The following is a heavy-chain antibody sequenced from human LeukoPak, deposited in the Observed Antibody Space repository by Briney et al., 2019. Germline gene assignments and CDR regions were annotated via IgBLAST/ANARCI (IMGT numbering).Heavy chain of an antibody. CDR1: GFTFSSYS. D-gene: IGHD6-19*01. CDR2: ISSSSTYI. V-gene: IGHV3-21*01. Sequence: GGSLRLSCAASGFTFSSYSVNWVRQAPGKGLEWVSSISSSSTYIYYADSVKGRFTISRDNAKNSLYLQMNSLRAEDTAVYYCATGEQWLNRPDYWGQGTLVTVSS. CDR3: ATGEQWLNRPDY. J-gene: IGHJ4*02.